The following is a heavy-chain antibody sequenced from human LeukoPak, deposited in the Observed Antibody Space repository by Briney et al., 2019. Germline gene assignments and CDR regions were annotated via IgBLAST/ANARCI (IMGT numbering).Heavy chain of an antibody. CDR3: ARECCSGGSCYSGGY. Sequence: GASVEVSCKASGGTFSSYAISWVRLAPGQGLEWMGGIIPIFGTANYAQKFQGRVTITADESTSTAYMELSSLRSEDTAVYYCARECCSGGSCYSGGYWGQGTLVTVSS. V-gene: IGHV1-69*13. J-gene: IGHJ4*02. CDR2: IIPIFGTA. D-gene: IGHD2-15*01. CDR1: GGTFSSYA.